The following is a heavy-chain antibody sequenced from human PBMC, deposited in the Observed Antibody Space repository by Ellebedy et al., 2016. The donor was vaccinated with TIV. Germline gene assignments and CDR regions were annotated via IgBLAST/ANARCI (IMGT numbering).Heavy chain of an antibody. D-gene: IGHD4-11*01. Sequence: MPSETLSLTCTVSGGSISSVSYYWGWIRQPPGKGLEWLGSSYYSGRTYCNPSLKSRVSISIDTSNNQLSLHLNSVTPEDTAVYYCARDPPLCYSCADVWGQGTTVTVSS. J-gene: IGHJ6*02. V-gene: IGHV4-39*07. CDR1: GGSISSVSYY. CDR3: ARDPPLCYSCADV. CDR2: SYYSGRT.